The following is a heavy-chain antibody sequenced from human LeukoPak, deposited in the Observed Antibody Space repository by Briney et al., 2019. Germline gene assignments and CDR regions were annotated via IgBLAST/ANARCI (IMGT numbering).Heavy chain of an antibody. Sequence: GGSLRLSRAASGFTFSSYGMHWVRQAPGKGLEWVAVISYDGSNKYYADSVKGRFTISRDNSKNTLYLQMNSLRAEDTAVYYCAKDGLKGYSYGPRGSGYYYYGMDVWGQGTTVTVSS. CDR2: ISYDGSNK. D-gene: IGHD5-18*01. CDR3: AKDGLKGYSYGPRGSGYYYYGMDV. V-gene: IGHV3-30*18. J-gene: IGHJ6*02. CDR1: GFTFSSYG.